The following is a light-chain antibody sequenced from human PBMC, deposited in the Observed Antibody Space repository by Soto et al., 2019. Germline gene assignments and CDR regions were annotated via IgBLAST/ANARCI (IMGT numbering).Light chain of an antibody. J-gene: IGKJ1*01. CDR1: QSISSY. Sequence: DIQMTQSPSSLSASEGDRVTITCRASQSISSYLNWYQQKPGKAPKLLIYAASSLQSGVPSRFSGSGSGTDFTLTISSLQPEDFATYYCQQHNTYPRTFGQGTKVDIK. CDR2: AAS. V-gene: IGKV1-39*01. CDR3: QQHNTYPRT.